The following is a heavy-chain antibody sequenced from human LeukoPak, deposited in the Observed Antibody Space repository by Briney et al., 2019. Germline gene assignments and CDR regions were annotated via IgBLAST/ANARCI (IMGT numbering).Heavy chain of an antibody. D-gene: IGHD4-17*01. CDR3: AKEIYGDSTGGRFQH. V-gene: IGHV3-74*03. J-gene: IGHJ1*01. Sequence: GGSLRLSCEASGFTFSSYWMHWVRQVPGKGLMWVSRINTDGSETTYADSVKGRFTISRDNAKNTLYLQMNSLRAEDTAVYYCAKEIYGDSTGGRFQHWGQGTLVTVSS. CDR1: GFTFSSYW. CDR2: INTDGSET.